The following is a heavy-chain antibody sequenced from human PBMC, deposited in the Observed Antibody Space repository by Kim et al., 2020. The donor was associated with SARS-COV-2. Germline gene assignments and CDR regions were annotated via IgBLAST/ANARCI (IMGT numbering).Heavy chain of an antibody. Sequence: NDNPSLKSRVTISVDTSKNQFSLKLSSVTAADTAVYYCARGHSWGNFDYWGQGTLVTVSS. J-gene: IGHJ4*02. D-gene: IGHD3-16*01. CDR3: ARGHSWGNFDY. V-gene: IGHV4-34*01.